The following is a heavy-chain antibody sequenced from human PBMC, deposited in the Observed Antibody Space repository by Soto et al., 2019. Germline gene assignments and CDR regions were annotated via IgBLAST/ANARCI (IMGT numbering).Heavy chain of an antibody. J-gene: IGHJ6*02. V-gene: IGHV3-7*03. D-gene: IGHD5-12*01. Sequence: EVQVVESGGGLVQPGGSLRLSCAASGFTLSSYWMSWVRQAPGKGLEWVANIKQDGSEKYHVDSVKGRFTISRDNAKNSLYLQMNSLRAEDTDVYYCARGGEVPDYFCLDVWGQGTTVTVSS. CDR1: GFTLSSYW. CDR3: ARGGEVPDYFCLDV. CDR2: IKQDGSEK.